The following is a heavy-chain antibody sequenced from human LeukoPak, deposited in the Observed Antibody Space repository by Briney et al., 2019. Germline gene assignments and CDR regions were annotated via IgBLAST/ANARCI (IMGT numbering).Heavy chain of an antibody. Sequence: PSETRSLTCAVSGYSISSGYYWGWIRQPPGKGLEWIGSIYHSGSTYYNPSLKSRVTISVDTSKNQFSLKLSSVTAADTAVYYCARESRVVPYYFDYWGQGTLVTVSS. CDR1: GYSISSGYY. V-gene: IGHV4-38-2*02. D-gene: IGHD3-3*01. CDR2: IYHSGST. J-gene: IGHJ4*02. CDR3: ARESRVVPYYFDY.